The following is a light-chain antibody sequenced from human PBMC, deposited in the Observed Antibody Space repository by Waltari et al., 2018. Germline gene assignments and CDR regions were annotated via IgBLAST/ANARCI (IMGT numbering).Light chain of an antibody. CDR3: AGWDCSLNGHV. CDR1: SVNIGRNT. CDR2: NNN. J-gene: IGLJ1*01. V-gene: IGLV1-44*01. Sequence: QAVLTQPPSASGTPGQRVTISCSGSSVNIGRNTVHWYQQFPGTAPHYVIYNNNPAPPGGPDRISGLKAGPPGAPGHHWLQAEDVADHYCAGWDCSLNGHVLGTGTQVTLL.